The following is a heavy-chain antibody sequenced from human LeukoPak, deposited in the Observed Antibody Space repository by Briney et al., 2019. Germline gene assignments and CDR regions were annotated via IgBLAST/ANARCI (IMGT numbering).Heavy chain of an antibody. CDR2: MNPNSGNT. V-gene: IGHV1-8*01. CDR1: EYTFTSYD. Sequence: ASVKVSCKASEYTFTSYDINWVRQATGQGLEWMGWMNPNSGNTGYAQRFQGRVTMTRDTSTSTVYMELSSLRSEDTAVYYCARDRTGPGSSWYDYWGQGTLVTVSS. CDR3: ARDRTGPGSSWYDY. D-gene: IGHD6-13*01. J-gene: IGHJ4*02.